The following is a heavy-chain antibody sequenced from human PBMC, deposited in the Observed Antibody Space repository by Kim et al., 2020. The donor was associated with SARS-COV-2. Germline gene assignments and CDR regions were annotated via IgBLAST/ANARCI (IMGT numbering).Heavy chain of an antibody. CDR3: ASSYWGGDAFDI. CDR2: IYSGGST. CDR1: GFTVSSNY. Sequence: GGSLRLSCAASGFTVSSNYMSWVRQAPGKGLEWVSVIYSGGSTYYADSVKCRFTISRDNSKNTLYLQMNSLRAEDTAVYYCASSYWGGDAFDIWGQGTMVTVSS. V-gene: IGHV3-53*01. D-gene: IGHD7-27*01. J-gene: IGHJ3*02.